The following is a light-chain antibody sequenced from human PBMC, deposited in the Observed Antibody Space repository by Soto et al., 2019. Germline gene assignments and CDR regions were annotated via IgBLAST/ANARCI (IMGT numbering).Light chain of an antibody. Sequence: QSALTQPASVSGSPGQSITISCTGTRSDVGGYNFVSWYQQHPGKAPKLMIYDVNNRPSGVSNRFSGSKSGNTASLTISGLQAEDEADYYCSSYRSSSTGVFGTGAKLTVL. CDR2: DVN. V-gene: IGLV2-14*01. J-gene: IGLJ1*01. CDR1: RSDVGGYNF. CDR3: SSYRSSSTGV.